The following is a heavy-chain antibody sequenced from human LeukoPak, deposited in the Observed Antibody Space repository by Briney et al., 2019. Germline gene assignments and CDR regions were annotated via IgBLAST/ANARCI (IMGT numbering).Heavy chain of an antibody. CDR2: INHSGST. J-gene: IGHJ1*01. D-gene: IGHD4-17*01. CDR3: ARPTTVTTHYFQH. V-gene: IGHV4-34*01. CDR1: GGSFSVYY. Sequence: PSETLSLTCVVYGGSFSVYYWTGIRQPPGKGLEWIGEINHSGSTNYNPSLKSRVTISVDTSKNQFSLKLSSVTAADTAVYYCARPTTVTTHYFQHWGQGTLVTVSS.